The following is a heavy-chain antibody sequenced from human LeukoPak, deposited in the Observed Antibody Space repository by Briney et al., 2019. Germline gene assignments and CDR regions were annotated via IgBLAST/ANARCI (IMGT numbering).Heavy chain of an antibody. CDR2: INHSGST. J-gene: IGHJ3*02. V-gene: IGHV4-34*01. D-gene: IGHD4-4*01. Sequence: SETLSLTCAVYAASFSGYYWSWIRQPPGKWLGWIGEINHSGSTNYNPSLKSGVTIPVETPKNQFSLRLSSLTAADTAIYYCARVGGMTTSNNAAFDIWGHGTMVTVSS. CDR1: AASFSGYY. CDR3: ARVGGMTTSNNAAFDI.